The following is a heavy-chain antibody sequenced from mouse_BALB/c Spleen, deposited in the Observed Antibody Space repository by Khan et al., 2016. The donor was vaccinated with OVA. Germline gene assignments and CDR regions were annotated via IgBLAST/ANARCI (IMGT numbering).Heavy chain of an antibody. V-gene: IGHV3-2*02. J-gene: IGHJ3*01. CDR3: AMERTY. D-gene: IGHD2-3*01. CDR1: GYSITSDYA. Sequence: EVQLVESGPGLVKPSQSLSLTCTVTGYSITSDYAWNWIRQFPGNKLEWMGYITYSGSTSYNPSLKSRISITRDTSKNQFFLQLNFVTTEDTATYYCAMERTYWGQGTLVTVSA. CDR2: ITYSGST.